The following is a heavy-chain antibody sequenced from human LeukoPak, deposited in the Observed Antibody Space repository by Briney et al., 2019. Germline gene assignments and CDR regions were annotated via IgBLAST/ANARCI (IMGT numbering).Heavy chain of an antibody. V-gene: IGHV2-5*02. CDR1: GFSLSTSGVG. D-gene: IGHD3-10*01. CDR3: AHSLPPEDYYYGSGSYYNFDY. J-gene: IGHJ4*02. CDR2: IYWDDDK. Sequence: GSGPTLVNPTQTLTLTCTFSGFSLSTSGVGVGWIRQPPGKALEWLALIYWDDDKRYSPSLKSRLTITKDTSKNQVVLTMTNMDPVDTATYYCAHSLPPEDYYYGSGSYYNFDYWGQGTLVTVSS.